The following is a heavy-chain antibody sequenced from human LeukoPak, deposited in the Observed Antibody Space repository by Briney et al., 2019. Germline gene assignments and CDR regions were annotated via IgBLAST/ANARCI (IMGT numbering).Heavy chain of an antibody. D-gene: IGHD5-12*01. Sequence: GGSLRLSCVVSGFTFSGYWMTWVRQAPGKGLEWVANIREDGSERNYVDSVKGRFIISRDNSRNSLYLQMNSLRPEDTAVYYCTRDRNARATKEDRYDYWGRGTLVTVSS. CDR1: GFTFSGYW. CDR2: IREDGSER. J-gene: IGHJ4*02. V-gene: IGHV3-7*01. CDR3: TRDRNARATKEDRYDY.